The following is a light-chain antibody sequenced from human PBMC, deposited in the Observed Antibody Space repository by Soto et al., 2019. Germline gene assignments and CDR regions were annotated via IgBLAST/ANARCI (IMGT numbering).Light chain of an antibody. CDR2: DAS. Sequence: EIVLTQSPATLSLSPGERATLSCRASQSVSSYLAWYKQKPGQAPRLLIYDASNRATGIPARFSGSGSGTDFTLTISSLEPEYFAVYYCQQLSNWLWTFGQGTKVEIK. V-gene: IGKV3-11*01. CDR3: QQLSNWLWT. J-gene: IGKJ1*01. CDR1: QSVSSY.